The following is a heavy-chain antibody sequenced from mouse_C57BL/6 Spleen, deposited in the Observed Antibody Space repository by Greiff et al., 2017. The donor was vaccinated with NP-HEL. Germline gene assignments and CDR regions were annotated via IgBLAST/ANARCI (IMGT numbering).Heavy chain of an antibody. CDR1: GYSITSGYY. V-gene: IGHV3-6*01. CDR2: ISYDGSN. D-gene: IGHD2-1*01. J-gene: IGHJ4*01. CDR3: ATIYYGNPYYAMDY. Sequence: ESGPGLVKPSQSLSLTCSVTGYSITSGYYWNWIRQFPGNKLEWMGYISYDGSNNYNPSFKNRISITRDTSKNQFFLKLNSVTTEDTATYYCATIYYGNPYYAMDYWGQGTSVTVSS.